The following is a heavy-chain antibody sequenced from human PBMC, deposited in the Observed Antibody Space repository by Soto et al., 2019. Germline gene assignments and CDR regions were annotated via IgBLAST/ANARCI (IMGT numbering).Heavy chain of an antibody. CDR2: INAKGDFT. Sequence: EVQLLESGGGLVQPGGSLGLSCAASGFTFVNYPMTWVRQAPGRGLEWVSTINAKGDFTHYADSVRGRFTISRDNSRNTLHVQMLRLRAEDTAVYFCAREGFSSGAAGGFDIWGQGTMVTVS. D-gene: IGHD6-19*01. CDR1: GFTFVNYP. CDR3: AREGFSSGAAGGFDI. J-gene: IGHJ3*02. V-gene: IGHV3-23*01.